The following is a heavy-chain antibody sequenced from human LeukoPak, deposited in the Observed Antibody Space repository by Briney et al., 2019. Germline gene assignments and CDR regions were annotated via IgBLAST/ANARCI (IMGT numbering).Heavy chain of an antibody. J-gene: IGHJ3*02. CDR1: GGSISSYY. Sequence: SETLSLTCTVSGGSISSYYWSWIRQPPGKGLEWIGYIYTSGSTNYNPSLKSRVTISVDTSKNQFSLKLSSVTAADTAVYYCAREVPKSGLPPHAFDIWGQGTMVTVSS. CDR2: IYTSGST. V-gene: IGHV4-4*09. CDR3: AREVPKSGLPPHAFDI. D-gene: IGHD5-18*01.